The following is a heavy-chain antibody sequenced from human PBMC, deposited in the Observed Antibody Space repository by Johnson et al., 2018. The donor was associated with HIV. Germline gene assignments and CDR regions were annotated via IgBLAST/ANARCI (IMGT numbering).Heavy chain of an antibody. CDR3: VRDRGTVVIWSDAFDV. D-gene: IGHD3-22*01. CDR2: IGSSGDT. CDR1: GFIFSSYD. Sequence: VQLVESGGGLVQPGGSLRLSCAASGFIFSSYDMHWVRQTTGKGLEWISGIGSSGDTFYPGSVKGRFTISRANAKNSLYLQMNSLRGEDSAVHYWVRDRGTVVIWSDAFDVWGQGTVVTVSS. J-gene: IGHJ3*01. V-gene: IGHV3-13*01.